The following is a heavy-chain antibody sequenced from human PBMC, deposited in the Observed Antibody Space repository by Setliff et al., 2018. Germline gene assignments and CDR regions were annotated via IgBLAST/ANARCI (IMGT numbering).Heavy chain of an antibody. J-gene: IGHJ6*02. D-gene: IGHD1-1*01. CDR1: GGSISSHY. CDR3: ARGSTRRYYGMDV. CDR2: IYYSGST. V-gene: IGHV4-59*11. Sequence: PSETLSLTCTVSGGSISSHYWSWIRQPPGKGLEWIGSIYYSGSTNYNPSLKSRVTISVDTSKNQFSLKLSSVTAADTAVYYCARGSTRRYYGMDVWGQGTLVTVSS.